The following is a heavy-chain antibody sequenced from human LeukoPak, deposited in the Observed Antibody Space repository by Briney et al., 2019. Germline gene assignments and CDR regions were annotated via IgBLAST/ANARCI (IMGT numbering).Heavy chain of an antibody. CDR3: VRDLDY. V-gene: IGHV3-48*03. CDR1: GFTFSSYE. Sequence: GGSLRLSCAASGFTFSSYEMNWVRQGPGKGLEWFSCISSGGGTIYYADSVKGRFTISRDNAKNSLYLQMNSLRAEDTAVYYCVRDLDYWGQGTLVTVSS. CDR2: ISSGGGTI. J-gene: IGHJ4*02.